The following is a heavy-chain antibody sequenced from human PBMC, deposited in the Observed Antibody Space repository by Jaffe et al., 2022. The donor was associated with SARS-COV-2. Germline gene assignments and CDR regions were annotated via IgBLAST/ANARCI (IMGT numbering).Heavy chain of an antibody. Sequence: QVQLVQSGAEVKKPGASVKLSCKASGYIFTIYGIHWVRQAPGQRPEWMGWINAGNSALKYSQKFQGRVSLTRDTSASTAYMELSSLRSEDTAIYYCARGRWLPKQQDFDYWGQGSLVTVSS. V-gene: IGHV1-3*01. J-gene: IGHJ4*02. CDR3: ARGRWLPKQQDFDY. CDR2: INAGNSAL. CDR1: GYIFTIYG. D-gene: IGHD5-12*01.